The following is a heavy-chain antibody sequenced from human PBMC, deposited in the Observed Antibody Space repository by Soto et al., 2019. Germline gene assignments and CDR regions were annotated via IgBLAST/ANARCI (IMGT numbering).Heavy chain of an antibody. CDR2: INRSGST. V-gene: IGHV4-34*01. Sequence: QVQLQQWGAGLLKPSETLSLTCAVYSGSFSGYYWSWIRQPPGKGLEWIGEINRSGSTNYNPSLKSRVSISVDTFKNQFSLKVTSVTAADTALYYCARGGDYEGWGQGTLVIVSS. D-gene: IGHD4-17*01. J-gene: IGHJ1*01. CDR3: ARGGDYEG. CDR1: SGSFSGYY.